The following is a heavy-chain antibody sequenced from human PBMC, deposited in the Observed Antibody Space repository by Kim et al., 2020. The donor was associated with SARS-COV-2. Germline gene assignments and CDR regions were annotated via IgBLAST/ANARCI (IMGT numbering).Heavy chain of an antibody. CDR3: ARAPGAAVRFDY. Sequence: YYADSMKGRFTISRDNAKNSLFLQMNSLRAEDTAVYYCARAPGAAVRFDYWGQGTLVTVSS. D-gene: IGHD1-26*01. J-gene: IGHJ4*02. V-gene: IGHV3-11*01.